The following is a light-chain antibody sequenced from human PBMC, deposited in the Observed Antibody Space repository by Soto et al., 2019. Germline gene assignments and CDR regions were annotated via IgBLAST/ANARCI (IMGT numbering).Light chain of an antibody. CDR2: DAS. CDR3: QQYKDAAWT. CDR1: QRIDRY. V-gene: IGKV1-5*01. J-gene: IGKJ1*01. Sequence: DIQLTQSPSTLSASVGDRVTVTCRASQRIDRYLAWYQQKPGKAPKLLVYDASTLEGGVPSSFSGSGSAAEVIPTISSLQPDDVAAYYCQQYKDAAWTFGQGTRVEIK.